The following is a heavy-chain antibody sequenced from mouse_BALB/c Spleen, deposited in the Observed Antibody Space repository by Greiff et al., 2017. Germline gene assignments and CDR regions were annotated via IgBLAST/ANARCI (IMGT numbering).Heavy chain of an antibody. Sequence: EVKLEESGAELVKPGASVKLSCTASGFNIKDTYMHWVKQRPEQGLEWIGRIDPANGNTKYDPKFQGKATITADTSSNTAYLQLSSLTSEDTAVYYCARDYYGSSCFDYWGQGTTLTVSS. D-gene: IGHD1-1*01. V-gene: IGHV14-3*02. CDR2: IDPANGNT. J-gene: IGHJ2*01. CDR3: ARDYYGSSCFDY. CDR1: GFNIKDTY.